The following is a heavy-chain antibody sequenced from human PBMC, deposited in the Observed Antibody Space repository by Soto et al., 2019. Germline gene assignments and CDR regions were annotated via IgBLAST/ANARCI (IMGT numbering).Heavy chain of an antibody. CDR1: GFSLTTAGVG. CDR2: IYWDDDE. D-gene: IGHD3-10*01. Sequence: QSNLKESGPTLVKPTQTLTLTCSFSGFSLTTAGVGVGWFRQSPGEALEWLALIYWDDDERYSPSLKTRLTITKDLSNNQLVLIMTNMAPVDTATYYCAPSRNLITEDAQVGDFDYWGQGTLVTASS. CDR3: APSRNLITEDAQVGDFDY. V-gene: IGHV2-5*02. J-gene: IGHJ4*02.